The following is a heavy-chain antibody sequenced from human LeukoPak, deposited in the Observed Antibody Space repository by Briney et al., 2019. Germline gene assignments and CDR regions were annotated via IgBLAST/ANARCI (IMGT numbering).Heavy chain of an antibody. CDR3: ASEILYCSGGSCSDYFDY. D-gene: IGHD2-15*01. CDR1: GGSISSYY. CDR2: IYYSGST. V-gene: IGHV4-59*01. J-gene: IGHJ4*02. Sequence: SETLSLTCTVSGGSISSYYGSWIRQPPGKGLEWIGYIYYSGSTNYNPSLKSRVTISVDTSKNQFSLKLSSVTAADTAVYYCASEILYCSGGSCSDYFDYWGQGTLVTVSS.